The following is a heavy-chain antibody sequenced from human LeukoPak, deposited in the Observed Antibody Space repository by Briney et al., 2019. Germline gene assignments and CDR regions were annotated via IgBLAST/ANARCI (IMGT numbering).Heavy chain of an antibody. CDR2: INHSGRT. CDR1: GGSFSGYY. D-gene: IGHD2-15*01. CDR3: ARPLGYCSDSRCPQSWFDP. V-gene: IGHV4-34*01. J-gene: IGHJ5*02. Sequence: SETLPLTCAVSGGSFSGYYWTWIRQPPGKGLEWIGEINHSGRTNYNPSLKSRVIMSVDTSKNQFSLKLSSVTAADTAVYYCARPLGYCSDSRCPQSWFDPWGQGTLVTVSS.